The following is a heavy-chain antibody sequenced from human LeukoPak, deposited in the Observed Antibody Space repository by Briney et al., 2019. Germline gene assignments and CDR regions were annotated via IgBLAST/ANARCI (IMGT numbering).Heavy chain of an antibody. Sequence: PGGSPRLSCAASGFSVSNNYMSWVRQAPGEGLEWIAGIYSGGNTYYAESVQGRFTISRDTYKNMVYLQMNGLTPEDTAVYYCARDPTGASVWGKGTTVTVSS. D-gene: IGHD1-14*01. CDR2: IYSGGNT. CDR3: ARDPTGASV. V-gene: IGHV3-53*01. CDR1: GFSVSNNY. J-gene: IGHJ6*04.